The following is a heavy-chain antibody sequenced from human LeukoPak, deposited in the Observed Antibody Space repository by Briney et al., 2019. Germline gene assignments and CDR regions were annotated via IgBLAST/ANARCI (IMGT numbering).Heavy chain of an antibody. CDR3: AKRSTGYYFDC. CDR1: GFTFSNSI. Sequence: GRSLRLSCVGSGFTFSNSILSWVRQAPGKGLEWLSTFSGNDGYSYYTDSVKGRFTISRDNSNNTVYLQMNSLRAEDTANYYCAKRSTGYYFDCWGQGTLVTVSS. V-gene: IGHV3-23*01. D-gene: IGHD2-2*01. CDR2: FSGNDGYS. J-gene: IGHJ4*02.